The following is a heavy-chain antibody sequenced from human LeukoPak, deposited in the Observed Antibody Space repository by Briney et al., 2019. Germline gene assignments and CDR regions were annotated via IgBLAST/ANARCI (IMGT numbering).Heavy chain of an antibody. V-gene: IGHV3-66*01. CDR2: IYSGGST. D-gene: IGHD6-13*01. CDR1: GFTVSSNY. CDR3: ARVSVDSSSWYYFDY. J-gene: IGHJ4*02. Sequence: GGSLRLSCAASGFTVSSNYMSWVRQAPGKGLESVSVIYSGGSTYYADSVKGRFTISRDNSKNTLYLQMNSLRAEDTAVYYCARVSVDSSSWYYFDYWGQGTLVTVSS.